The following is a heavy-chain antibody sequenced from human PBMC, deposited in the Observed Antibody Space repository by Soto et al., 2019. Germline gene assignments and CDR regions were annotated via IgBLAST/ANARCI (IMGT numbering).Heavy chain of an antibody. Sequence: SETLSLTCTVSGGSISSYYWSWIRQPPGKGLEWIGYIYYSGSTNYNPSLKSRVTISVDTSKNQFSLKLSSVTAADTAVYYCARDRGNPRTYYFDYWGQGTLVTVSS. CDR2: IYYSGST. J-gene: IGHJ4*02. D-gene: IGHD4-4*01. CDR3: ARDRGNPRTYYFDY. CDR1: GGSISSYY. V-gene: IGHV4-59*12.